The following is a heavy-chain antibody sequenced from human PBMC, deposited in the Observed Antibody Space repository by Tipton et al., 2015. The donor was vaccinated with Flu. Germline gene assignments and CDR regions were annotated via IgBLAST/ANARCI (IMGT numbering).Heavy chain of an antibody. J-gene: IGHJ4*02. CDR3: ARLIGDGFVPYYFDS. CDR1: GGSISSYY. CDR2: IYYSGST. Sequence: TLSLTCTVSGGSISSYYWSWIRQPPGKGLEWIGYIYYSGSTNYNPSLKSRVTISVDTSKNQFSLKLSSVTAADTAVYYCARLIGDGFVPYYFDSWGQGTLVTVSS. V-gene: IGHV4-59*01. D-gene: IGHD3-10*01.